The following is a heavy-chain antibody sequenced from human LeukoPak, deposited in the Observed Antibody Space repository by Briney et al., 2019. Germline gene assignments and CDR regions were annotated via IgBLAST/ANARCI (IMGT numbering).Heavy chain of an antibody. J-gene: IGHJ6*03. Sequence: GGSLRLSCAASGFTFSSYGMSWVRQAPGKGLEGVSAISGSGGSTYYADSVKGRFTISRDNSKNTLYLQMNSLRAKDTAVYYCAKGDYYYYYYMDVWGKGTTVTISS. CDR3: AKGDYYYYYYMDV. V-gene: IGHV3-23*01. CDR2: ISGSGGST. CDR1: GFTFSSYG.